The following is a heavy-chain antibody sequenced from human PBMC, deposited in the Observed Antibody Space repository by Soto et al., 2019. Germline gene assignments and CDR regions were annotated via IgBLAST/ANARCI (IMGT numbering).Heavy chain of an antibody. CDR3: ARVADYYDSSGYLPVVD. CDR1: GYSFTSYC. J-gene: IGHJ4*02. CDR2: IDPDDSEI. Sequence: PGESLKISCKASGYSFTSYCISWVRQMPGKGLEWMGRIDPDDSEIKYSPSFEGHVIISADKSISTAYLQWNSLRSSDTAMYYCARVADYYDSSGYLPVVDWGQGTLVTVSS. D-gene: IGHD3-22*01. V-gene: IGHV5-10-1*01.